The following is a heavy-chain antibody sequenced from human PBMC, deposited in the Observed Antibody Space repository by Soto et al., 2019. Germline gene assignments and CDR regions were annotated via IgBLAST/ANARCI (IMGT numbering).Heavy chain of an antibody. CDR2: TYYRSKWYN. V-gene: IGHV6-1*01. CDR3: ARVNLYCSGGSCYSFPGNWFDP. J-gene: IGHJ5*02. D-gene: IGHD2-15*01. Sequence: SQTLSLTCAISGDSVSSNSAAWNWIRQSPSRGLEWLGRTYYRSKWYNDYAVSVKSRITINPDTSKNQFSLQLNSVTPEDTAVYYCARVNLYCSGGSCYSFPGNWFDPWGQGTLVTVSS. CDR1: GDSVSSNSAA.